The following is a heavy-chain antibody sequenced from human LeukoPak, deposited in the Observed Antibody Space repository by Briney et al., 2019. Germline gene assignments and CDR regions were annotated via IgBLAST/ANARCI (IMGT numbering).Heavy chain of an antibody. J-gene: IGHJ4*02. V-gene: IGHV3-30-3*01. CDR3: ASGIRLGGYYDSSGYRDY. CDR2: ISYDGSNK. CDR1: GFTFSSYA. D-gene: IGHD3-22*01. Sequence: GRSLRLSCAASGFTFSSYAMHWVRQAPGKGLEWVAVISYDGSNKYYADSVKGRFTISRDNAKNSLYLQMNSLRAEDTAVYYCASGIRLGGYYDSSGYRDYWGQGTLVTVSS.